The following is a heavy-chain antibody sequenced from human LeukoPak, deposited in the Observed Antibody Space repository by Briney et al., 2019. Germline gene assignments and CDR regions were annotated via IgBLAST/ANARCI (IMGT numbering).Heavy chain of an antibody. D-gene: IGHD3-22*01. CDR1: GYPISSGYY. CDR3: ARDRYYDSSGYYP. CDR2: IYHSGST. V-gene: IGHV4-38-2*02. Sequence: PSETLSLTCAVSGYPISSGYYWGWIRQPPGKGLEWIGSIYHSGSTYYNPSLKSRVTISVDTSKNQFSLKLSSVTAADAAVYYCARDRYYDSSGYYPWGQGTLVTVSS. J-gene: IGHJ5*02.